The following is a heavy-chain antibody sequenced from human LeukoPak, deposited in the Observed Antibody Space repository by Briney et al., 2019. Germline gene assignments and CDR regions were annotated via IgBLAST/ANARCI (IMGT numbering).Heavy chain of an antibody. CDR3: ARDLWGIAARRFYYYYYMDV. CDR1: GYTFTGYY. J-gene: IGHJ6*03. V-gene: IGHV1-2*02. Sequence: GASVKVSCKASGYTFTGYYMHWVRQAPGQGLEWMGWINPNSGGTNYAQKFQGRVTMTRDTSISTAYMELSRLRSDDTAVYYCARDLWGIAARRFYYYYYMDVWGKGTTVTVSS. D-gene: IGHD6-6*01. CDR2: INPNSGGT.